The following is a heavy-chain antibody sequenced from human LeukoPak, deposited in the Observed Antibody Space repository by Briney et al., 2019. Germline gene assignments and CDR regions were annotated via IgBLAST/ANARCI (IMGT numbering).Heavy chain of an antibody. CDR1: GFTFSSYG. D-gene: IGHD3-3*01. CDR2: IWYDGSNK. V-gene: IGHV3-33*01. J-gene: IGHJ3*02. Sequence: PGRSLRLSCAASGFTFSSYGMHWVRQAPGKGLEWVAVIWYDGSNKYYADSVKGRFTISRDNPKNTLYLQMNSLRAEDTAVYYCARDPPHYDFWSGYLDRGAFDIWGQGTMVTVSS. CDR3: ARDPPHYDFWSGYLDRGAFDI.